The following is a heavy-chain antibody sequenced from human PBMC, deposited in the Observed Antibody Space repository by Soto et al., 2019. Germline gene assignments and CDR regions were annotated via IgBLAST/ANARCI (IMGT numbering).Heavy chain of an antibody. Sequence: SETLSLTCAVSGGSITSSSYYWGWIRQAPGRGLEWIGTIYYRGYTYYNPSLESRVTISADTSKNQLSLNLRSVTAADTAVYYCASPAGADYTFDYWGQGILVTVSS. D-gene: IGHD4-4*01. CDR2: IYYRGYT. CDR1: GGSITSSSYY. V-gene: IGHV4-39*01. J-gene: IGHJ4*02. CDR3: ASPAGADYTFDY.